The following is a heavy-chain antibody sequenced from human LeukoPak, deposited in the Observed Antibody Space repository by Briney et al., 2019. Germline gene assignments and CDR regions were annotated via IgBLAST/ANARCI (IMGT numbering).Heavy chain of an antibody. Sequence: GGSLRLSCAASGITFSSYAMHWVRQAPGKGLEWVSSIFPSGGEIHYADSVRGRFTISRDNSKSTLSLQMNSLRAEDTAIYYCATYRQVLLPFESWGQGTLVTVSS. CDR1: GITFSSYA. CDR2: IFPSGGEI. D-gene: IGHD2-8*02. J-gene: IGHJ4*02. V-gene: IGHV3-23*01. CDR3: ATYRQVLLPFES.